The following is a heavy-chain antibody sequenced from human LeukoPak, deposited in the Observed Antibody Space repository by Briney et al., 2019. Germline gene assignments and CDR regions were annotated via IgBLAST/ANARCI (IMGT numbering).Heavy chain of an antibody. CDR2: LSSDGDT. J-gene: IGHJ4*02. D-gene: IGHD1-14*01. CDR1: GFTVITND. Sequence: GGSLRLSCAASGFTVITNDMTWVRQAPGKGLEWVSVLSSDGDTKYADSVQGRFTISRDNSKNTLYLEMNSLSPDDTAVYYCARGVEPLAANTLAYWGQGTLVTVSS. CDR3: ARGVEPLAANTLAY. V-gene: IGHV3-53*01.